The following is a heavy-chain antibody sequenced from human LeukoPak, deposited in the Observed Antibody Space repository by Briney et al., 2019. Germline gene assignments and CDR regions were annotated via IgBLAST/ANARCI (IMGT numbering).Heavy chain of an antibody. J-gene: IGHJ4*02. Sequence: GGSLRLSCAASGFTFSSYSMNWVRQAPGKGLEWVSSISSGSSYIYYADSVEGRFTISRDNAKNSLYLQMSSLRAEDTAVYYCARDSYGDYYHDYWGQGTLVTVSS. CDR3: ARDSYGDYYHDY. CDR1: GFTFSSYS. CDR2: ISSGSSYI. V-gene: IGHV3-21*01. D-gene: IGHD4-17*01.